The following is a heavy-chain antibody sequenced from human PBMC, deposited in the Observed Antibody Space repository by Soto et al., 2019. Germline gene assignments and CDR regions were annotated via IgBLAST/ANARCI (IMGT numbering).Heavy chain of an antibody. CDR1: GGSISSSSYY. CDR3: AGGIAARPLGY. CDR2: IYYSGST. V-gene: IGHV4-39*07. Sequence: SETLSLTCTVSGGSISSSSYYWGWIRQPPGKGLEWIGSIYYSGSTYYNPSLNSRVTISVDRSKNQFSLRLSSVTAADTAVYYCAGGIAARPLGYWGQGTLVTVSS. J-gene: IGHJ4*02. D-gene: IGHD6-6*01.